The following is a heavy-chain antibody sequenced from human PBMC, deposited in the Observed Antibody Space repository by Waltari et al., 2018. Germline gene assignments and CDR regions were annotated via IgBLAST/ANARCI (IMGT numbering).Heavy chain of an antibody. CDR3: ATYIGASVGTAAFDV. V-gene: IGHV4-39*01. Sequence: QLQLQESGPGLVKPSKTLSLTCSVSGVSITSNGHYWGWIRQPPGQGLEWIGTMSYTGATYSSPSLQSRVTISRDTSKNQLSLKLGSVTAADTAVYYCATYIGASVGTAAFDVWGQGTMVTVSS. D-gene: IGHD5-12*01. CDR2: MSYTGAT. J-gene: IGHJ3*01. CDR1: GVSITSNGHY.